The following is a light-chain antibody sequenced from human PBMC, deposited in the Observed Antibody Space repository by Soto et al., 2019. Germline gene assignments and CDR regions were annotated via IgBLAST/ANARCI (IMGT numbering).Light chain of an antibody. CDR2: WAS. Sequence: DIVMTQSTDSLAVSLGERATVNCKCSRSVLYKSNNKNHLAWYQQKPGQPPQLIIYWASTRESGVPERFSGSGSGTDFTLTISSLEAEDVAFYWCQQYFDVPFTFGGVTKVDIK. V-gene: IGKV4-1*01. CDR1: RSVLYKSNNKNH. J-gene: IGKJ4*01. CDR3: QQYFDVPFT.